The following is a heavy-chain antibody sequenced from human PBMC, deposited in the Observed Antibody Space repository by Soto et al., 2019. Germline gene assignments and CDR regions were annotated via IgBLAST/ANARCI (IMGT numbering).Heavy chain of an antibody. V-gene: IGHV3-30*18. J-gene: IGHJ6*02. CDR2: ISYDGSNK. D-gene: IGHD3-10*01. CDR1: GFTFSSYG. Sequence: GGSLRLSCAASGFTFSSYGMHWVRQAPGKGLEWVAVISYDGSNKYYADSVKGRFTISRDNSKNTLYLQMNSLRAEDTAVYYCAKEEARELFGYYYYYGMDVWGQGTTVTVSS. CDR3: AKEEARELFGYYYYYGMDV.